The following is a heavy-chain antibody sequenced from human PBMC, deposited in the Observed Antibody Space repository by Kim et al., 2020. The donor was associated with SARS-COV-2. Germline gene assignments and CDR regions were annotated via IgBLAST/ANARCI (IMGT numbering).Heavy chain of an antibody. Sequence: SETLSLTCTVSGGSISSSSYYWGWIRQPPGKGLEWIGSIYYSGSTYYNPSLKSRVTISVDTSKNQFSLKLSSVPAADTAVYYCVRGEAPPPHDYYYYYGMDVWGQGTTVTVSS. J-gene: IGHJ6*02. CDR1: GGSISSSSYY. V-gene: IGHV4-39*07. CDR2: IYYSGST. CDR3: VRGEAPPPHDYYYYYGMDV. D-gene: IGHD1-26*01.